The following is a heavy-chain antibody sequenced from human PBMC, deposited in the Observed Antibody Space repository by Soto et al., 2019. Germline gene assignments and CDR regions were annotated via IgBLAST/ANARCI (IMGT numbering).Heavy chain of an antibody. V-gene: IGHV5-10-1*01. CDR3: ASSPRGYCSSTSCRELGNYYGMDV. CDR2: IDPSDSYT. D-gene: IGHD2-2*01. CDR1: GYSFTSYW. Sequence: GQSLKISCKGSGYSFTSYWISWVRQMSGKGLEWMGRIDPSDSYTNYSPSFQGHVTISADKSISTAYLQWSSLKASDTAMYYCASSPRGYCSSTSCRELGNYYGMDVWGPGTTVTVSS. J-gene: IGHJ6*02.